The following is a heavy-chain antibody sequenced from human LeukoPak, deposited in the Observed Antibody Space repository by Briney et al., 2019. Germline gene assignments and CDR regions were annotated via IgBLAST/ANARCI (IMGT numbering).Heavy chain of an antibody. V-gene: IGHV3-23*01. J-gene: IGHJ6*02. D-gene: IGHD2-2*01. Sequence: GGSLRLSCAASGFTFSSYAMSWVRQAPGKGLEWVSAISGSGGSTYYADSVKGRFTISRDNSKNTLYLQMNSLRAQDTAVYYCASGDIVVVQAARYGMDVWGQGTTVTVSS. CDR3: ASGDIVVVQAARYGMDV. CDR2: ISGSGGST. CDR1: GFTFSSYA.